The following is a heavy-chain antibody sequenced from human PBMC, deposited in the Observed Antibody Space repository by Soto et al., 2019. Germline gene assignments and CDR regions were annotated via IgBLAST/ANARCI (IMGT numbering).Heavy chain of an antibody. Sequence: GGSLRLSCAASGFTFSSYAMSWVRQAPGKGLEWVSAISGSGGSTYYADSVKGRFTISRDNSKNTLYLQMNSLRAEDTAVYYCAKLYFSSGWKEGSYYFDYWGQGTLVTVSS. V-gene: IGHV3-23*01. J-gene: IGHJ4*02. D-gene: IGHD6-19*01. CDR1: GFTFSSYA. CDR3: AKLYFSSGWKEGSYYFDY. CDR2: ISGSGGST.